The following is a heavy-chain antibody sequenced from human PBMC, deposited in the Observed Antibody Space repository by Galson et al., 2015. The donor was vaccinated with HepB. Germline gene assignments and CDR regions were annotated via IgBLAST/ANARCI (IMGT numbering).Heavy chain of an antibody. Sequence: SVKVSCKASGGTFSSYAISWVRQAPGQGLEWMGGIIPILGIANYAQKFQGRVTITADKSTSTAYMELSSLRSEDTAVYYCARQADDYIWGSYRKYYFDYWGQGTLVTVSS. CDR3: ARQADDYIWGSYRKYYFDY. J-gene: IGHJ4*02. V-gene: IGHV1-69*10. D-gene: IGHD3-16*02. CDR2: IIPILGIA. CDR1: GGTFSSYA.